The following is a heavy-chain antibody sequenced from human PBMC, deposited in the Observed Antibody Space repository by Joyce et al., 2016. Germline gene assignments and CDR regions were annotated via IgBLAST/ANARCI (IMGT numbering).Heavy chain of an antibody. CDR2: ISRGSGSL. CDR1: GFIFSGSS. Sequence: DVQLLESGGGLVKPGGSLRLSCAASGFIFSGSSLAWVRQAPGKGLEWVSFISRGSGSLYYADSVKGRFVISRDNDNNSLFLQMSALRAADTGVYYCARGRFRSKDAFDVWGPGTVVVVSS. V-gene: IGHV3-21*06. D-gene: IGHD3-3*01. J-gene: IGHJ3*01. CDR3: ARGRFRSKDAFDV.